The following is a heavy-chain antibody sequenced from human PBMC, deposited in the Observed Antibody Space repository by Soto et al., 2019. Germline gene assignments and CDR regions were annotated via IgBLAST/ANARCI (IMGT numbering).Heavy chain of an antibody. CDR3: ARQGAGYYGYVTWFDP. CDR2: IYYSGST. J-gene: IGHJ5*02. CDR1: GDSISSSGYY. V-gene: IGHV4-39*01. Sequence: QLQLQESGPGLVKPSETLSLTCTVSGDSISSSGYYWGWIRQPPGKGLEWIGSIYYSGSTYYNPSLKSRVTISVDTSENQFSLKLSSVTAADTAVYYCARQGAGYYGYVTWFDPWGQGTLVTVSS. D-gene: IGHD3-10*01.